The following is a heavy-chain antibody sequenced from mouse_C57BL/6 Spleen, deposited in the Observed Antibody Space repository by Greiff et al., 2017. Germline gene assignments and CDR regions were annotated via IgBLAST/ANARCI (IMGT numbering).Heavy chain of an antibody. D-gene: IGHD4-1*01. CDR3: SRTGMYYFDY. V-gene: IGHV1-80*01. CDR1: GYAFSSYW. J-gene: IGHJ2*01. Sequence: VQLQESGAELVKPGASVKISCKASGYAFSSYWMNWVKQRPGKGLEWIGQIYPGDGDTNYNGQFKGKATLTADKSSSPAYMQLSSLTSADSAVYFCSRTGMYYFDYWGQGTTLTVSS. CDR2: IYPGDGDT.